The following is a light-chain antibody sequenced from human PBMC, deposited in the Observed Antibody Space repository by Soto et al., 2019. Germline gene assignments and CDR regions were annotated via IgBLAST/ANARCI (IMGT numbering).Light chain of an antibody. V-gene: IGKV3-20*01. CDR3: QQYGFPPQT. CDR2: GAS. Sequence: EFVLTQSPGTLSLSPGEGATLSCRASQSVSSSSLAWYQQKPGQAPRLLIFGASIRDTGIPDRFSGSGSGTDFTLTISRLESEDFAVYYCQQYGFPPQTFGQGTKVDI. CDR1: QSVSSSS. J-gene: IGKJ1*01.